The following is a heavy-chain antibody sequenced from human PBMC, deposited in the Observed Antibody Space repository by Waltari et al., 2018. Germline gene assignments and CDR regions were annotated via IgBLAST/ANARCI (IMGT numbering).Heavy chain of an antibody. V-gene: IGHV3-30*18. Sequence: VQLVESGGGVVQPGRSLRLSCAASGFTFSSYGMHWVRQAPGKGLEWVAVIWYDGSNKYYADSVKGRFTISRDNSKNTLYLQMNSLRAEDMAMYYCAKDTQWFGELGSGAFDIWGQGTMVTVSS. CDR3: AKDTQWFGELGSGAFDI. CDR1: GFTFSSYG. CDR2: IWYDGSNK. D-gene: IGHD3-10*01. J-gene: IGHJ3*02.